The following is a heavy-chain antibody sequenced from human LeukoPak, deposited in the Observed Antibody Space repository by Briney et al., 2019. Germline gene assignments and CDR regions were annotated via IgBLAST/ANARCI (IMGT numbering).Heavy chain of an antibody. CDR3: ARVGATVTSREFFDY. V-gene: IGHV4-59*01. Sequence: PSETLSLTCTVSGGSISSYYWSWIRQPPGKGLEWIGYIYYSGSTNYNPSLKSRVTISVDTSKNQFSLTLSSVTAADTAVYYCARVGATVTSREFFDYWGQGTLVTVSS. CDR1: GGSISSYY. CDR2: IYYSGST. D-gene: IGHD4-17*01. J-gene: IGHJ4*02.